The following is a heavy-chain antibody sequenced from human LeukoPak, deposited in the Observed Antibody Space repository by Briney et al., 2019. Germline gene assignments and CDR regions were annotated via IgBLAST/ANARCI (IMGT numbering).Heavy chain of an antibody. CDR3: ARVPVGASFFDY. V-gene: IGHV3-13*01. J-gene: IGHJ4*02. Sequence: GGSLRLSCAASGFTFSSYDMHWVRQATGKGLEWVSAIGTADDTYYPGSVKGRFTISRENAKNSLYLQMNSLRAEDTAVYYCARVPVGASFFDYWGQGTLVTVSS. CDR2: IGTADDT. CDR1: GFTFSSYD. D-gene: IGHD1-26*01.